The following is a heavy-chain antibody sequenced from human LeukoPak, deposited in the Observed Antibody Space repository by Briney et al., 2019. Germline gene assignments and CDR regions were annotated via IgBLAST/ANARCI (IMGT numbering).Heavy chain of an antibody. Sequence: GGSLRLSCAASGFTFSDYYMSWIRQARGEGLGWVSFISGSGSNTKYADCVEGRFTISTDNAKHSLYLQMNSLRAEDTAMYYCARDSAHVVVVPAAIPPGLANWFDPWGQGTLVTVSS. CDR2: ISGSGSNT. V-gene: IGHV3-11*01. J-gene: IGHJ5*02. CDR1: GFTFSDYY. D-gene: IGHD2-2*01. CDR3: ARDSAHVVVVPAAIPPGLANWFDP.